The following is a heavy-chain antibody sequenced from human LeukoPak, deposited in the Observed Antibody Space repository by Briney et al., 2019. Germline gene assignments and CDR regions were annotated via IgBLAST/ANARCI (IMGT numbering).Heavy chain of an antibody. CDR3: ARETNQDIVVRGGCFDP. CDR2: INHSGST. V-gene: IGHV4-38-2*02. Sequence: SETLSLTCTVSGYSIRSGYYWGWIRQPPGKGPEWIGSINHSGSTYYNPSLKSRVTISVDTSKNQFSLKLSSVTAADTAVYYCARETNQDIVVRGGCFDPWGQGTLVTVSS. CDR1: GYSIRSGYY. J-gene: IGHJ5*02. D-gene: IGHD2-15*01.